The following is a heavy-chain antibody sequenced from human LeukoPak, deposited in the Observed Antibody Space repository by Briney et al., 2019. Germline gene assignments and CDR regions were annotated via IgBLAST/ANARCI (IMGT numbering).Heavy chain of an antibody. CDR1: GGSFSGYY. V-gene: IGHV4-34*01. D-gene: IGHD3-22*01. CDR3: ARIDYYDSPLY. J-gene: IGHJ4*02. CDR2: INHSGST. Sequence: SETLSLTCAVYGGSFSGYYWSWIRQPPGKGLEWIGEINHSGSTNYNPSLKSRVTISVDTSKNQFSLKLSSVIAADTAVYYCARIDYYDSPLYWGQGTLVTVSS.